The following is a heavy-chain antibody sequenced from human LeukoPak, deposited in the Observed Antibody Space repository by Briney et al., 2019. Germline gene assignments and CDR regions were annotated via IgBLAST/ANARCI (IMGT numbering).Heavy chain of an antibody. V-gene: IGHV1-8*01. Sequence: GASVKVSCKASGYTFTSFDINWVRQATGQGLEWMGWMNPNSGNTGYAQKFQGRVTLTRNTAINTAYMELSSLRSEDTAVYYCARSYSNYGGDYYYCMDVWGKGTTVTVSS. CDR1: GYTFTSFD. CDR3: ARSYSNYGGDYYYCMDV. J-gene: IGHJ6*03. D-gene: IGHD4-11*01. CDR2: MNPNSGNT.